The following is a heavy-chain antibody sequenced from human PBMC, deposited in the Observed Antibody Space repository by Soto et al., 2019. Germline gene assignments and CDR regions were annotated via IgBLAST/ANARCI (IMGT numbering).Heavy chain of an antibody. CDR2: IIPIFGTA. V-gene: IGHV1-69*01. CDR1: GGTFSSYA. Sequence: QVQLVQSGAEVKKPGSSVKVSCKASGGTFSSYAISWVRQATGQGLEWMGWIIPIFGTANYAQKFQGRVTITADESTSTAYMALSSLRSEDTAVYYCAISPVAGTGEIVGYYYYGMDVCGQGPTVTVSS. D-gene: IGHD6-19*01. CDR3: AISPVAGTGEIVGYYYYGMDV. J-gene: IGHJ6*02.